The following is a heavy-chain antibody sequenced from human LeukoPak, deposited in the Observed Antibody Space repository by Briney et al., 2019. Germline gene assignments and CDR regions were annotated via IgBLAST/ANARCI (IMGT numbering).Heavy chain of an antibody. CDR3: ARVSLGIEK. D-gene: IGHD2-21*01. V-gene: IGHV4-34*01. CDR1: GGSFSGYY. CDR2: INHSGST. Sequence: SETLSLTCAVYGGSFSGYYWSWIRQPPGKGLEWIGEINHSGSTNYNPSLKSRVTISVDTSKNQFSLKLSSVTAADTAVYYCARVSLGIEKWGQGILVTVSS. J-gene: IGHJ4*02.